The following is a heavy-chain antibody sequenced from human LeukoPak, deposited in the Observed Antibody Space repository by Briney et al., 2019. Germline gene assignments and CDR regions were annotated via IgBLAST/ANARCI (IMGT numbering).Heavy chain of an antibody. V-gene: IGHV1-18*01. CDR2: ISANNGDT. CDR1: GYTFTSHG. CDR3: ARDWPTVIADY. Sequence: GASVKVSCKTSGYTFTSHGISWVRQAPGQGLEWMGWISANNGDTNYAQKMQGRLTMTTDTSTSTAFMELRGLSSDDTAIYYCARDWPTVIADYWGQGTLVTVSS. D-gene: IGHD4-11*01. J-gene: IGHJ4*02.